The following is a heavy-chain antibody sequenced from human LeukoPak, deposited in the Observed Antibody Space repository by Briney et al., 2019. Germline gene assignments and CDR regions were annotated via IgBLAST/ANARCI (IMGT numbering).Heavy chain of an antibody. V-gene: IGHV1-69*06. J-gene: IGHJ4*02. CDR3: ARLEGGMVRGVTPDY. Sequence: SVKVSCKASGGTFSSYAISWVRQAPGQGLEWMGGIIPIIGTANYVQKVQGRVTITADKSTSTAYMELSSLRSEDTAVYYCARLEGGMVRGVTPDYWGQGTLVTVSS. CDR2: IIPIIGTA. CDR1: GGTFSSYA. D-gene: IGHD3-10*01.